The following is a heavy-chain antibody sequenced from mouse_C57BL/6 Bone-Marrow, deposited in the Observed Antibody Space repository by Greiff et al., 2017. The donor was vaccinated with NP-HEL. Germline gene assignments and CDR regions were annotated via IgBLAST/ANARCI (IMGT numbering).Heavy chain of an antibody. D-gene: IGHD1-1*01. CDR2: IRLKSDNYAT. CDR3: TLITTVGYYAMDY. J-gene: IGHJ4*01. V-gene: IGHV6-3*01. CDR1: GFTFSNYW. Sequence: EVQLQESGGGLVQPGGSMKLSCVASGFTFSNYWMNWVRQSPEKGLEWVAQIRLKSDNYATHYAESVKGRFTISRDDSKSSVYLQMNNLRAEDTGIYYCTLITTVGYYAMDYWGQGTSVTVSS.